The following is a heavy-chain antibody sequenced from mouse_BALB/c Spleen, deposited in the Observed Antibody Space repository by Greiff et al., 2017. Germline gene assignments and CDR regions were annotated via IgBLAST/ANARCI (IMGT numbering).Heavy chain of an antibody. V-gene: IGHV3-2*02. CDR2: ISYSGST. J-gene: IGHJ2*01. D-gene: IGHD1-1*01. CDR3: ARSDYGSSYLDY. CDR1: GYSITSDYA. Sequence: EVKLQESGPGLVKPSQSLSLTCTVTGYSITSDYAWNWIRQFPGNKLEWMGYISYSGSTSYNPSLKSRISITRDTSKNQFFLQLNSVTTEDTATYYCARSDYGSSYLDYWGQGTTLTVSS.